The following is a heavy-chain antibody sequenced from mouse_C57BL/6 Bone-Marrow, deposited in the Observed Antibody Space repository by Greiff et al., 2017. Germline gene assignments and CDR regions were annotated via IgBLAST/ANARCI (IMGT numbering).Heavy chain of an antibody. CDR1: GFSLTSYG. CDR2: ICSGGST. D-gene: IGHD4-1*01. Sequence: QVQLQQSGPGLVQPSQSLSITCTVSGFSLTSYGVHWVRQPPGKGLEWLGVICSGGSTDYNAAFISRLTISKDNSKSQVFFKMNSLQADDTAIYYGAKGETGEDYAMDYWGHGTSVSVSS. CDR3: AKGETGEDYAMDY. V-gene: IGHV2-4*01. J-gene: IGHJ4*01.